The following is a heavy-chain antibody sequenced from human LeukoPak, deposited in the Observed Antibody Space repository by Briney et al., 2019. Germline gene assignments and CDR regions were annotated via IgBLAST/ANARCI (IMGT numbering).Heavy chain of an antibody. Sequence: GGSLRLSCAASGFTFTSYSMNWVRQAPGKGLEWVSAISGSGGSTYYADSVKGRFTISRDNSKNTLYLQMNSLRAEDTAVYYCATFSRNYGNYFDYWGQGTLVTVSS. J-gene: IGHJ4*02. CDR2: ISGSGGST. D-gene: IGHD1-7*01. CDR1: GFTFTSYS. V-gene: IGHV3-23*01. CDR3: ATFSRNYGNYFDY.